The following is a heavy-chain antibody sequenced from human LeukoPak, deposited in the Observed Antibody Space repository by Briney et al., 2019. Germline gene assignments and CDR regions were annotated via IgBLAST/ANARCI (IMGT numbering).Heavy chain of an antibody. J-gene: IGHJ4*02. CDR2: MNPNRGNT. Sequence: ASVKVSCKASGYTFTSYDSNWVRQATGQGLEWMGWMNPNRGNTGYAQKFQGRVPMTRTTSISKAYMELSSLRSEDTAVYYCARAYRGAAAGTVKYYFDYWGQGTLVTVSS. V-gene: IGHV1-8*01. CDR1: GYTFTSYD. CDR3: ARAYRGAAAGTVKYYFDY. D-gene: IGHD6-13*01.